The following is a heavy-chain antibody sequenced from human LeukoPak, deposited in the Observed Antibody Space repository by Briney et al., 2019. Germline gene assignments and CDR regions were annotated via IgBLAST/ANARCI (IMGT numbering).Heavy chain of an antibody. CDR3: VRDLMPGFDP. CDR1: GFTFSTYT. J-gene: IGHJ5*02. V-gene: IGHV3-74*01. D-gene: IGHD2-2*01. Sequence: PGGSLRLSCAASGFTFSTYTMNWVSQAPGKGLVWVSRINGDGSSRDYAESVKGRFTISRDNAKNTVHLQMNSLGAEDTAVYYCVRDLMPGFDPWGQGTLVTVSS. CDR2: INGDGSSR.